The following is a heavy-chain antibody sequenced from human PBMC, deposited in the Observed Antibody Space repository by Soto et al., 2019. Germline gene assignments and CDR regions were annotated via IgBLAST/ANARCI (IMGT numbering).Heavy chain of an antibody. CDR3: ATLCTIDTGGIDV. D-gene: IGHD2-2*01. V-gene: IGHV3-9*01. J-gene: IGHJ6*02. CDR2: ISWNSGNI. CDR1: GFTFDDYA. Sequence: EVQLVESGGGLVQPGRSLRLSCAASGFTFDDYAMHWVRQAPGKGLEWVSGISWNSGNIGYADSVKGRFTISRDNAKNSLYVQMNSLRGEDTALYYCATLCTIDTGGIDVWGQGTTVTVSS.